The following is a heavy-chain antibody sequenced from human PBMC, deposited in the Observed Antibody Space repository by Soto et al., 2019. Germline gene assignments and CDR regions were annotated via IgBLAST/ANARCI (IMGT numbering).Heavy chain of an antibody. D-gene: IGHD3-22*01. CDR2: IIPIFGTA. Sequence: SVKVSCKASGYTFTSYAMHWVRQAPGQRLEWMGRIIPIFGTANYAQKFQGRVTMTRDASTSTVYMELSSLRSEDTAVYYCVGSVVVISQDQNWFDPWGQGTLVTVSS. CDR3: VGSVVVISQDQNWFDP. J-gene: IGHJ5*02. CDR1: GYTFTSYA. V-gene: IGHV1-69*05.